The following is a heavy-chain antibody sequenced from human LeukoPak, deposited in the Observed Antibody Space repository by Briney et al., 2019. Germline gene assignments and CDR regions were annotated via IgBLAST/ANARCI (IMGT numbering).Heavy chain of an antibody. D-gene: IGHD3-22*01. CDR2: MNPSGST. V-gene: IGHV4-34*01. Sequence: PSETLSLTCAVYGGSFSGYYWTWIRQTPEKGLEWIGEMNPSGSTNYNPSLKSRVTISVDTSKNQFSLELSSVTAADTAVYYCARGRQDVTMIVVVMTAVSYYLDDWGKGTTVIVSS. J-gene: IGHJ6*03. CDR1: GGSFSGYY. CDR3: ARGRQDVTMIVVVMTAVSYYLDD.